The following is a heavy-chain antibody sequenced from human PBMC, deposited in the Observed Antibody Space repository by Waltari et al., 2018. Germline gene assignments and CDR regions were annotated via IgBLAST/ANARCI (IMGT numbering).Heavy chain of an antibody. CDR1: SASISNFY. D-gene: IGHD5-18*01. CDR3: ARGGRQYSYGFSAFDI. CDR2: IYYSGST. V-gene: IGHV4-59*01. J-gene: IGHJ3*02. Sequence: QVQLQESGPGLVKPSETLSLTCTVSSASISNFYWSWIRQPPGKGLEWIGYIYYSGSTNYNPSLKIRVTLSLDTSKNQFSLKLTSVTAADTAMYYCARGGRQYSYGFSAFDIWGQGTMVTVSS.